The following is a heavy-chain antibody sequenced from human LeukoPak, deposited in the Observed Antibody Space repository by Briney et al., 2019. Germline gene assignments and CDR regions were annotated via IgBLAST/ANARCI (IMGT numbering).Heavy chain of an antibody. CDR1: GGSISSSSYY. CDR2: INHSGST. CDR3: ARGPKYYDYVWGSYRDEMHGAFDI. V-gene: IGHV4-39*07. Sequence: PSETLSLTCTVSGGSISSSSYYWGWIRQPPGKGLEWIGEINHSGSTNYNPSLKSRVTISVDTSKNQFSLKLSSVTAADTAVYYCARGPKYYDYVWGSYRDEMHGAFDIWGQGTMVTVSS. J-gene: IGHJ3*02. D-gene: IGHD3-16*02.